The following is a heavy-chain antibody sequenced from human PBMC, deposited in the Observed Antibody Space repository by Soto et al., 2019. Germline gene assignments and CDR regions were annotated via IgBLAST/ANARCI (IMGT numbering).Heavy chain of an antibody. CDR3: ARSSGGIAARRPFDY. CDR2: INHSGST. Sequence: SETLSITCAFYGGSLNGYYWSWIRQPTGKGLEWTVEINHSGSTNYIPSLKSRVTILVDTSNNQFSLKLSSVTAADTAVYYCARSSGGIAARRPFDYWGQGTLVTGSS. V-gene: IGHV4-34*01. CDR1: GGSLNGYY. J-gene: IGHJ4*02. D-gene: IGHD6-6*01.